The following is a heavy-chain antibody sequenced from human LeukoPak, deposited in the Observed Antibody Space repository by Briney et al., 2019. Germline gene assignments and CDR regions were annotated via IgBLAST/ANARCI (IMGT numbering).Heavy chain of an antibody. J-gene: IGHJ4*02. Sequence: SETLSLTCTVSGGSISRYYWSWIRQPPGKGVEWIGYIHYSEGTRYNPSLKSRVTISVDTSKNQFSLKLSSVTAADTAVYYCARQYYYYSIDSWGQGTLVTVSS. CDR1: GGSISRYY. CDR3: ARQYYYYSIDS. D-gene: IGHD3-22*01. CDR2: IHYSEGT. V-gene: IGHV4-59*08.